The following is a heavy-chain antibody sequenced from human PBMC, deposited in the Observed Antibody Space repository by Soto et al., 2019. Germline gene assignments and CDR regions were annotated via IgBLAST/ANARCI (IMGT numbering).Heavy chain of an antibody. CDR1: GFTFSNAW. CDR3: TTVDDYSNRRSYYYYYGMDV. D-gene: IGHD4-4*01. J-gene: IGHJ6*02. CDR2: IKSKTVGGTT. V-gene: IGHV3-15*07. Sequence: EVQLVESGGGLVKPGGSLRLSCAASGFTFSNAWMNWVRQAPGKGLEWVGRIKSKTVGGTTDYGAPVKGRFTISRDDSKNTLYLQMDSLKTEDTAVYYCTTVDDYSNRRSYYYYYGMDVWGQGTTVTVSS.